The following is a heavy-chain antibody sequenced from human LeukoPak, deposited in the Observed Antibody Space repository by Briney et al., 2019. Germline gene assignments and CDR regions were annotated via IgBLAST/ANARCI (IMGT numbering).Heavy chain of an antibody. V-gene: IGHV1-2*02. CDR1: GYTFTGYY. Sequence: ASVKVSCKASGYTFTGYYMHWVRQAPGQGLEWMGWINPNSGGTNYAQKFQGRVTMTRDTSISTAYMELSRLRSDDTAVYYCARVGNRIDFWSGYYTGSYPYFDYWGQGTLVTVSS. CDR2: INPNSGGT. D-gene: IGHD3-3*01. J-gene: IGHJ4*02. CDR3: ARVGNRIDFWSGYYTGSYPYFDY.